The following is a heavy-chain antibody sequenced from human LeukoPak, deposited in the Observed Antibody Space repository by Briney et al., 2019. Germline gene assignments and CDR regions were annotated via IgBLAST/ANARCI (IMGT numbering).Heavy chain of an antibody. V-gene: IGHV1-18*01. CDR2: ISVYNGNT. CDR3: ARSSSGSLDY. D-gene: IGHD3-22*01. CDR1: GDPGSTFS. Sequence: APCHASGDPGSTFSSYWVRWVRGQAGEWMGWISVYNGNTNYAQKLQGRVTMTPDTSTSTAYMELRSLRSDDTAVYYCARSSSGSLDYWGQGTLVTVSA. J-gene: IGHJ4*02.